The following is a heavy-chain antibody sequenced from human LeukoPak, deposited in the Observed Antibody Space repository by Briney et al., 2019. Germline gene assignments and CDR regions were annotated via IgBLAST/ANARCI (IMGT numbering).Heavy chain of an antibody. V-gene: IGHV3-11*06. CDR2: ISSSSSYT. CDR1: GFTFSDYY. D-gene: IGHD3-10*01. J-gene: IGHJ4*02. Sequence: GGSLRLSCAASGFTFSDYYMSWIREAPGKGLEWVSYISSSSSYTNYADSVKGRFTISRDNAKNSLYLQMNSLRAEDTAVYYCARPGFYYGSGSYYGYWGQGTLVTVSS. CDR3: ARPGFYYGSGSYYGY.